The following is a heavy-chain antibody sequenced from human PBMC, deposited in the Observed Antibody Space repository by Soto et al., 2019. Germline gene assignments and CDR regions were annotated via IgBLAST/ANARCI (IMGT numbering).Heavy chain of an antibody. J-gene: IGHJ6*02. V-gene: IGHV1-69*12. CDR1: GGTFSSYA. D-gene: IGHD6-6*01. CDR3: AGVRAARPQEYYYGMDV. Sequence: QVQLVQSGAEVKKPGSSVKVSCKASGGTFSSYAISWVRQAPGQGLEWLGGIIPIFGTANYAQKFQGRVTITADESTSTAYMGLSRLRSEDTAVYYCAGVRAARPQEYYYGMDVWGQGTTVTVSS. CDR2: IIPIFGTA.